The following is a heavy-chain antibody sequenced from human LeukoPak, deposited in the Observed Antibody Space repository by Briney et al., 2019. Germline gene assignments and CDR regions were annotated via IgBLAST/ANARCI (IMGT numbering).Heavy chain of an antibody. CDR3: ARELGYCSSTSCYEARMFAFDI. CDR1: GYTFTSYG. J-gene: IGHJ3*02. V-gene: IGHV1-18*04. Sequence: ASVKVSCKASGYTFTSYGISWVRQAPGQGLEWMGWISAYNGNTNYAQKLQGRVTMTTDTSTSTAYMELRSLRSDDTVVYYCARELGYCSSTSCYEARMFAFDIWGQGTMVTVSS. CDR2: ISAYNGNT. D-gene: IGHD2-2*01.